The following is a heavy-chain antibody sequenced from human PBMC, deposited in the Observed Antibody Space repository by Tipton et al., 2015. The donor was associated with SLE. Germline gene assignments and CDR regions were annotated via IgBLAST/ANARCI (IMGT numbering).Heavy chain of an antibody. Sequence: TLSLTCTVSGGSISSSSYYWGWIRQPPGKGLEWIGNIYYSGSTYYNPSLKSRVTISVDTSKNHFSRKLSSVTAADTAVYYCARDRTFALVPPARQHWGQGALVTVSS. D-gene: IGHD2-2*01. CDR3: ARDRTFALVPPARQH. CDR1: GGSISSSSYY. CDR2: IYYSGST. J-gene: IGHJ4*02. V-gene: IGHV4-39*02.